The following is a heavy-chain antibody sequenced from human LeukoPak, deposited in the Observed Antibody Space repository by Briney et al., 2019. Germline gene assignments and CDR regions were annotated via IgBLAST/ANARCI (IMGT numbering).Heavy chain of an antibody. V-gene: IGHV3-23*01. CDR1: GFTFSSYA. Sequence: GGSLRLSCAASGFTFSSYAMSWVRQAPGKGLEWVSAISGSGGSTYYADSVKGRFTISRDNSKNTLYLQMNSLRAEDTAVYYCARARHFRVFGVVILDAFDIWGQGTMVTVSS. D-gene: IGHD3-3*01. CDR3: ARARHFRVFGVVILDAFDI. J-gene: IGHJ3*02. CDR2: ISGSGGST.